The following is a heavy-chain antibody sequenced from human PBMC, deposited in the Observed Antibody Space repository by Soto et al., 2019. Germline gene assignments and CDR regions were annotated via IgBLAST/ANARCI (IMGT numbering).Heavy chain of an antibody. J-gene: IGHJ4*02. CDR1: GDSMSRTSYY. D-gene: IGHD1-1*01. V-gene: IGHV4-39*01. Sequence: QLQLQESGPGLVKPAETLSLTCTVSGDSMSRTSYYWGWIRQPPGKGLEWIGSIYYGGNTHYNLSLKSRATIFVATSKNQFSLKLSSVTAADTAVYYCARHAQLELDGYWGQGTLVSVSS. CDR3: ARHAQLELDGY. CDR2: IYYGGNT.